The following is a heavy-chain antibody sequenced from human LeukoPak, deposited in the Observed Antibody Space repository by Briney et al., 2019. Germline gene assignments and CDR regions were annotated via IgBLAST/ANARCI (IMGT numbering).Heavy chain of an antibody. Sequence: GGSLRLSCAASGFAFSSYAMSWVRQAPGKGLEWVSAICGSGGSTYYADSVKGRFTISRDNSKNTLYLQMNSLRAEDTAVYYCAKDAGYDSSGEVDYWGQGTLVTVSS. CDR1: GFAFSSYA. V-gene: IGHV3-23*01. CDR3: AKDAGYDSSGEVDY. D-gene: IGHD3-22*01. CDR2: ICGSGGST. J-gene: IGHJ4*02.